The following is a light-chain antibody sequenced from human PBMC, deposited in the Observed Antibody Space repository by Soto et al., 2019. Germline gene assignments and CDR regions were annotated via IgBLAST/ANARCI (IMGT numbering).Light chain of an antibody. CDR3: QQYHSWPLT. J-gene: IGKJ4*01. V-gene: IGKV3-15*01. CDR1: QTVSRN. Sequence: EIVMTQSPAALSVSPGEKTTLSCRASQTVSRNLAWYQQRPGQTPRLLVYGASTRATGIPARFSASGAGTEVTLTIGSLQSEDFAVYYCQQYHSWPLTCGGGTKVEIK. CDR2: GAS.